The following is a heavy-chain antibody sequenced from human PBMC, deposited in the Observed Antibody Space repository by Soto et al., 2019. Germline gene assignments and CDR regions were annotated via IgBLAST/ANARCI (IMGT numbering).Heavy chain of an antibody. J-gene: IGHJ4*02. CDR1: GFIFSTYD. CDR3: ARTSHFDY. D-gene: IGHD2-2*01. Sequence: PGGSLRLSCVISGFIFSTYDMSWVRQAPGKGLEWVSSISGTGVSAYYTESVKGRFTISRDNSKSRLYLQMNSLRADDTAVYYCARTSHFDYWGQGTPVTVSS. V-gene: IGHV3-23*01. CDR2: ISGTGVSA.